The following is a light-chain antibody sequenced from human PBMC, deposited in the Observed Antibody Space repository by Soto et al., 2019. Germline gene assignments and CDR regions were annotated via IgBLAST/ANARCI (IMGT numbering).Light chain of an antibody. J-gene: IGKJ2*01. CDR3: QHYKSWPYT. CDR2: GAS. Sequence: IVMTQSPATLSMSPGQRASLYCRASQNIGSNLAWYQQNPGQAPRLLISGASTRATGVPARFSGSGSGTEFTLNISSLQSEDFAVYYCQHYKSWPYTFGQGTKLEIK. CDR1: QNIGSN. V-gene: IGKV3-15*01.